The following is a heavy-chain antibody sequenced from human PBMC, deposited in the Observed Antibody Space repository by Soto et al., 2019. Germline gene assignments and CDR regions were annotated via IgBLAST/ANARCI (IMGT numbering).Heavy chain of an antibody. J-gene: IGHJ6*02. CDR3: ARDSKGGYSNYLEVGLYYYYGMDV. CDR1: GGTFSSYA. CDR2: IIPIFGTA. Sequence: GASVKVSCKASGGTFSSYAISWVLQAPGQGLEWMGGIIPIFGTANYAQKFQGRVTITADESTSTAYMELSSLRSEDTAVYYCARDSKGGYSNYLEVGLYYYYGMDVWGQGTTVTVSS. V-gene: IGHV1-69*13. D-gene: IGHD4-4*01.